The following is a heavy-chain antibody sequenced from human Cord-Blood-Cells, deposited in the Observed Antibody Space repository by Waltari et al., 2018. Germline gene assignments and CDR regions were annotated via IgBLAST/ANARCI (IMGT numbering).Heavy chain of an antibody. Sequence: QVQLVQSGAEVKKPGSSVKVSCKASGGTFSSYAISCVRQAPGQGLEWMGRIIPILGIANYAQKFQGRVTITADKSTSTAYMELSSLRSEDTAVYYCARTSGSYYINWFDPWGQGTLVTVSS. CDR3: ARTSGSYYINWFDP. CDR2: IIPILGIA. D-gene: IGHD1-26*01. CDR1: GGTFSSYA. J-gene: IGHJ5*02. V-gene: IGHV1-69*09.